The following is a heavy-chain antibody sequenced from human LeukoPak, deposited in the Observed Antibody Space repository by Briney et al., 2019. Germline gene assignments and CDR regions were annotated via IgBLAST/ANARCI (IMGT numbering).Heavy chain of an antibody. D-gene: IGHD3-16*01. Sequence: GGSLRLSCAASGSTFSSYWMHWVRQAAGKGLVWVSRINSDGSTTTYADSVKGRLTISRDNAKNTLYLQINSLRAEDTAVYYCARDRVGGAFDIWGQGTMVTVSS. V-gene: IGHV3-74*01. CDR2: INSDGSTT. CDR3: ARDRVGGAFDI. CDR1: GSTFSSYW. J-gene: IGHJ3*02.